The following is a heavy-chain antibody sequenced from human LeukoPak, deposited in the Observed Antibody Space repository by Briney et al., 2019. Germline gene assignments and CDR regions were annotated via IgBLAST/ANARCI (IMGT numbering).Heavy chain of an antibody. D-gene: IGHD6-19*01. CDR3: AREGASGWSPKLWPFDP. Sequence: GGSLRLSCAASGFTFSSYAMHWVRQAPGKGLEWVAVISYDGSNKYYADSVKGRFTISRDNSKNTLYLQMNSLRAEDTAVYYCAREGASGWSPKLWPFDPWGQGTLVTVSS. J-gene: IGHJ5*02. CDR2: ISYDGSNK. V-gene: IGHV3-30-3*01. CDR1: GFTFSSYA.